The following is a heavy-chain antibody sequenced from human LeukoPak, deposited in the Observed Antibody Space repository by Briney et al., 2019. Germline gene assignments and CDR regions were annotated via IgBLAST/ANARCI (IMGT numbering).Heavy chain of an antibody. Sequence: SVKVSCKASGGTFSSYAISWVRQATGQGLEWMGRIIPIFGTANYAQKFQGRVTITADKSTSSAYMELSSLRSEDTAVYYSARGSVVRGVIITTGFDYWGQGTLVTVSS. CDR2: IIPIFGTA. J-gene: IGHJ4*02. D-gene: IGHD3-10*01. CDR1: GGTFSSYA. V-gene: IGHV1-69*06. CDR3: ARGSVVRGVIITTGFDY.